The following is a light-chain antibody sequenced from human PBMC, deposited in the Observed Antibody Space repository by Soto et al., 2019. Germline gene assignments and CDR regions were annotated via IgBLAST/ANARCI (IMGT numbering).Light chain of an antibody. CDR1: SSDVGGYSY. Sequence: QSALTQPASVSGSPGQSITISCTGTSSDVGGYSYVSWYQQHPGKAPKLMIYDVSNRPSGVSNRFSGSKSGDTASLAISGHHAEDEAVYYCCSYSWSSTDLYVYGSESKLTV. CDR3: CSYSWSSTDLYV. J-gene: IGLJ1*01. V-gene: IGLV2-14*01. CDR2: DVS.